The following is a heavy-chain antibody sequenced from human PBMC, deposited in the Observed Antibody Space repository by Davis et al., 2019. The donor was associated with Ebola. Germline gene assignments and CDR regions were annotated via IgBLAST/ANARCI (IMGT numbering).Heavy chain of an antibody. Sequence: GESLKISCAASGFTFDDYAMHWVRQAPGKGLEWVSAIAGSGGSTYHADSVKGRFTISRDNSKNTLYLQMNSLRAEDTAVYYCAKTGGEGYCSSTSCYPFRYFDYWGQGTLVTVSS. V-gene: IGHV3-23*01. D-gene: IGHD2-2*01. CDR3: AKTGGEGYCSSTSCYPFRYFDY. CDR1: GFTFDDYA. J-gene: IGHJ4*02. CDR2: IAGSGGST.